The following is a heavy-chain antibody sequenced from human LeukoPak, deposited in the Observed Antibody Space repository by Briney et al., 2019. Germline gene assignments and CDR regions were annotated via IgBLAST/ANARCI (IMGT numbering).Heavy chain of an antibody. CDR2: ISSSSSYI. J-gene: IGHJ4*02. CDR1: GFTFSTYS. Sequence: PGGSLRLSCAASGFTFSTYSMNWVRQAPGKGLEWVSSISSSSSYIYYADSVKGRFTISRDNAKKSLYLQMNSLRAEDTAVYYCARGDRWARGVIQNLDDWGQGTLVTVSS. V-gene: IGHV3-21*01. D-gene: IGHD3-10*01. CDR3: ARGDRWARGVIQNLDD.